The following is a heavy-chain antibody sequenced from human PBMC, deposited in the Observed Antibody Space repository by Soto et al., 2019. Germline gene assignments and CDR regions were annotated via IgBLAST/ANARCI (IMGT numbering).Heavy chain of an antibody. CDR1: GFTFSSYS. J-gene: IGHJ4*02. D-gene: IGHD3-16*01. V-gene: IGHV3-48*02. CDR3: ARERVDYALGF. CDR2: ISSSSSTI. Sequence: EVQLVESGGGLVQPGGSLRLSCAASGFTFSSYSMNWVRQAPGKGLEWVSYISSSSSTIYYAHSVKGRFTISRDNAKHSQSLRLKSLSDEDRAVYDCARERVDYALGFWGQGTLVTVSS.